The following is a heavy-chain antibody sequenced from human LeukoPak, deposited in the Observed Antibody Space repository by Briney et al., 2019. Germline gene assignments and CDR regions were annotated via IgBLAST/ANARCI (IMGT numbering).Heavy chain of an antibody. CDR3: ARGRTSRNWFDP. CDR1: GYTFTSYD. CDR2: MNPNSGNT. V-gene: IGHV1-8*03. Sequence: GASVTVSCKASGYTFTSYDINWVRQAPGQGLEWMGWMNPNSGNTGYAQKFQGRVTITRNTSISTAYMELSSLRSEDTAVYYCARGRTSRNWFDPWGQGTLVTVSS. J-gene: IGHJ5*02.